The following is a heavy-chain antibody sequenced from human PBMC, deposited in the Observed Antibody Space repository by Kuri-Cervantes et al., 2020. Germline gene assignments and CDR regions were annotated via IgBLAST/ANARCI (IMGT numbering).Heavy chain of an antibody. Sequence: LSLTCAASGFTFSSYGMHWVRQAPGKGLEWVAVIWYDGSNKYYADSVKGRFTISRDNSKNTLYLQMNSLRAEDTAVYYCAREGNLGVSGSYDAFDYWGQGTLVTVSS. CDR1: GFTFSSYG. CDR2: IWYDGSNK. J-gene: IGHJ4*02. V-gene: IGHV3-33*01. CDR3: AREGNLGVSGSYDAFDY. D-gene: IGHD1-26*01.